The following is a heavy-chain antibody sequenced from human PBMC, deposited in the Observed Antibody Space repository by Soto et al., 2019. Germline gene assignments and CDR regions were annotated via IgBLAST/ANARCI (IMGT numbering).Heavy chain of an antibody. CDR2: ISVNNGNT. Sequence: ASVEVSCKXSGYSFSRYDLRWVRPAPGQGLEWMGWISVNNGNTNYAPKFQGRVTMTTDTSTSTAYMELRSRRSDDTAVYYCATSYDSGFDPWGQGTLVTVSS. D-gene: IGHD5-12*01. J-gene: IGHJ5*02. CDR3: ATSYDSGFDP. CDR1: GYSFSRYD. V-gene: IGHV1-18*04.